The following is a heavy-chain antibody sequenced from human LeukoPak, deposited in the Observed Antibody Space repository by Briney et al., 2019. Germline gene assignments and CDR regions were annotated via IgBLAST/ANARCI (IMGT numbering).Heavy chain of an antibody. J-gene: IGHJ6*03. Sequence: GGSLRVSCAASGFTFSDYYMSWIRQAPGKGLEWVSYISSSGSTIYYADSVKGRFTISRDNAKNSLYLQMNSLRAEDTALYYCAKDLSALLPGAHNYMDVWGKGTTVTISS. D-gene: IGHD3-3*02. CDR1: GFTFSDYY. CDR3: AKDLSALLPGAHNYMDV. CDR2: ISSSGSTI. V-gene: IGHV3-11*01.